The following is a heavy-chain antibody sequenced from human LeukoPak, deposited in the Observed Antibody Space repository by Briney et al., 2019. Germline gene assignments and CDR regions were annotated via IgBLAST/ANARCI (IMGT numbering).Heavy chain of an antibody. J-gene: IGHJ4*02. Sequence: PGGSLRLSCAASGFTFSSYGMHWVRQAPGKGLEWVAFIRYDGSNKYYADSVKGRFTISRDNSKNTLYLQMNSLRAEDTAVYYCVSLYRGNWLLRTQFDYWGQGTLVTVSS. V-gene: IGHV3-30*02. CDR1: GFTFSSYG. CDR2: IRYDGSNK. CDR3: VSLYRGNWLLRTQFDY. D-gene: IGHD3-9*01.